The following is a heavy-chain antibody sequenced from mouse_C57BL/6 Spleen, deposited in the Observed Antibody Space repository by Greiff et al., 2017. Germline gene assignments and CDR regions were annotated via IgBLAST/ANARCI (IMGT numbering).Heavy chain of an antibody. Sequence: QVQLQQPGAELVMPGASVKLSCKASGYTFTSYWMHWVKQRPGQGLEWIGDIDPSDSYTNYNQKFKGKSTLTVDKSSSTAYMQLSSLTSEDSAVYYCARGGCEYDGYFDVWGTGTSVTVSS. CDR1: GYTFTSYW. V-gene: IGHV1-69*01. D-gene: IGHD2-4*01. CDR2: IDPSDSYT. CDR3: ARGGCEYDGYFDV. J-gene: IGHJ1*03.